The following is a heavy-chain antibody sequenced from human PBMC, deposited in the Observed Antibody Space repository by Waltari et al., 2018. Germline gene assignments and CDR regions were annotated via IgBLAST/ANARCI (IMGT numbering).Heavy chain of an antibody. CDR1: GYSISSGYY. CDR3: ARHLGGRGAFDI. V-gene: IGHV4-38-2*01. CDR2: IYPSGST. D-gene: IGHD3-16*01. Sequence: QVQLQESGPGLVKPSETLSLTCAVSGYSISSGYYWGWIRQPPGKGLEWIGSIYPSGSTYHHPSLKSRVTISVDTSKNQFSLKLSSVTAADTAVYYCARHLGGRGAFDIWGQGTMVTVSS. J-gene: IGHJ3*02.